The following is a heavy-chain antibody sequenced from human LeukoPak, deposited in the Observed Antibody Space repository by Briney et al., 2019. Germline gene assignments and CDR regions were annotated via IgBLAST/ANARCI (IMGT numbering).Heavy chain of an antibody. Sequence: GGSLRLSCAASGFTFSSYSMNWVRQAPGKGLEWVSSISSSSSNIYYADSVKGRFTISRDNAKNSLYLQMNSLRVEDTAVYYCARLAVAGTVMYYYYYYMDVWGKGTTVTVSS. CDR2: ISSSSSNI. V-gene: IGHV3-21*01. J-gene: IGHJ6*03. CDR1: GFTFSSYS. D-gene: IGHD6-19*01. CDR3: ARLAVAGTVMYYYYYYMDV.